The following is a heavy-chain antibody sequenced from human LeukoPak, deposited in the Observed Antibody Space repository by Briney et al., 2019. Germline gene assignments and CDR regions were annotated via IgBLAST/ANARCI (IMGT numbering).Heavy chain of an antibody. J-gene: IGHJ4*02. CDR1: GGTFSSYA. Sequence: ASVKVSCKASGGTFSSYAISWVRQAPGQGLEWMGWVNPNSGGTNYAQKFQGRVTMTRDTSISTAYMELSRLRSDDTAVYYCARGAGTAMVTVLDYWGQGTLVTVSS. CDR3: ARGAGTAMVTVLDY. V-gene: IGHV1-2*02. D-gene: IGHD5-18*01. CDR2: VNPNSGGT.